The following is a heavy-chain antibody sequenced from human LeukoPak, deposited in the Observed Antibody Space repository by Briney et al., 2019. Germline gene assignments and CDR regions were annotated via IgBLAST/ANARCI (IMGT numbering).Heavy chain of an antibody. J-gene: IGHJ4*02. CDR1: GGSISSSSYY. CDR3: ARVSITGTHPYLDY. CDR2: IYYSGST. V-gene: IGHV4-39*07. Sequence: PSETLSLTCTVSGGSISSSSYYWGWIRQPPGKGLEWIGSIYYSGSTYYNPSLKSRVTISVDTSKNQFSLKLSSVTAADTAVYYCARVSITGTHPYLDYWGQGTLVTVSS. D-gene: IGHD1-7*01.